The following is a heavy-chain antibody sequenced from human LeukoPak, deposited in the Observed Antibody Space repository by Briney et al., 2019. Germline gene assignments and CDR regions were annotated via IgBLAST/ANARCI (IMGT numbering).Heavy chain of an antibody. D-gene: IGHD2-2*02. CDR1: GYTFTSYG. J-gene: IGHJ4*02. Sequence: ASVKVSCKASGYTFTSYGISWVRQAPGQGLEWMGWNSAYNGNTNYAQKLQGRVTMTTDTSTSTAYMELRSLRSDDTAVYYCARVLPVCSSTSCYMYYFDYWGQGTLVTVSS. CDR2: NSAYNGNT. CDR3: ARVLPVCSSTSCYMYYFDY. V-gene: IGHV1-18*01.